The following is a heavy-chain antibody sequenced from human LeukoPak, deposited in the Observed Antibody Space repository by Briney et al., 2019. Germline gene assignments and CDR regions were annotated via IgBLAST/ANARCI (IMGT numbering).Heavy chain of an antibody. D-gene: IGHD1-1*01. V-gene: IGHV4-59*01. J-gene: IGHJ4*02. Sequence: ASETLSLTCTVSGGSISSYYWSWIRQPPGKGLEWIGYIYYSGSTNYNPSLKSRVTISVDTSKNQFSLKLSSVTAADTAVYYCARDGGVYSVVSGADYNCFDFWGQGTLVTVSS. CDR3: ARDGGVYSVVSGADYNCFDF. CDR2: IYYSGST. CDR1: GGSISSYY.